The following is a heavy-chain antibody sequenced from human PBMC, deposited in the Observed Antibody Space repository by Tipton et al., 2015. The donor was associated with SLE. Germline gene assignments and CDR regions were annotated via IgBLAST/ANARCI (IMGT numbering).Heavy chain of an antibody. V-gene: IGHV3-9*01. CDR1: GFTFDDYA. J-gene: IGHJ4*02. CDR2: ISWNSGSI. CDR3: AKVRSGCSSTSCYGWYYFDY. Sequence: SLRLSCAASGFTFDDYAMHWVRQAPGKGLEWVSGISWNSGSIGYADSVKGRFTISRDNAKNSLYLQMNSLRAEDTALYYCAKVRSGCSSTSCYGWYYFDYWGQGTLVTASS. D-gene: IGHD2-2*01.